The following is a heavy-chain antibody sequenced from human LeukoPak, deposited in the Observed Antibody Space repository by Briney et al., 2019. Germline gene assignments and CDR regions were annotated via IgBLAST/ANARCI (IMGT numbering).Heavy chain of an antibody. Sequence: GSLRLSCAASGFTFSSYAMSWIRQAPGKGLELVSFISSSGSTIYYADSVKGRFTISRDNAKNSLYLQMNSLRAEDTAVYYCARDLGCSGGSCYPGAFDIWGQGTMVTVSS. J-gene: IGHJ3*02. CDR1: GFTFSSYA. CDR3: ARDLGCSGGSCYPGAFDI. CDR2: ISSSGSTI. V-gene: IGHV3-48*04. D-gene: IGHD2-15*01.